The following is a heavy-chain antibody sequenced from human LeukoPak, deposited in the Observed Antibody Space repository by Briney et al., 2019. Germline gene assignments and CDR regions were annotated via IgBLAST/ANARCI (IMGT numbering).Heavy chain of an antibody. V-gene: IGHV1-8*01. CDR1: GYTFTSYD. D-gene: IGHD4-11*01. CDR2: MNPNSGNT. J-gene: IGHJ6*02. CDR3: ARNLHSNYYYYGLDV. Sequence: ASVKVSCKASGYTFTSYDINWVRQATGQGLEWMGLMNPNSGNTGYAQKFQGRVTMTRNTSISAAYMELSSLRSEDTAVYYCARNLHSNYYYYGLDVWGQGTTVTVSS.